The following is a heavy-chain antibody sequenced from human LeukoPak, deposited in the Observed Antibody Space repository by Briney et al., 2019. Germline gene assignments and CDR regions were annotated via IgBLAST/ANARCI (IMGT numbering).Heavy chain of an antibody. CDR1: GGSFSGYY. V-gene: IGHV4-34*01. CDR3: ARDGAAAGGL. Sequence: SETLSLTCAVYGGSFSGYYWSWIRQPPGKGLEWIGEINHSGSTNYNPSLKSRVTISVDTSKNQFSLKLSSVTAADTAVYYCARDGAAAGGLWGQGTLVTVSS. CDR2: INHSGST. D-gene: IGHD6-13*01. J-gene: IGHJ4*02.